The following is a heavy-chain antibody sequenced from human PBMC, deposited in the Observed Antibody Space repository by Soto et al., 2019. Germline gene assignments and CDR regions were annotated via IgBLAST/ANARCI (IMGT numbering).Heavy chain of an antibody. CDR2: ISYDGSNK. J-gene: IGHJ4*02. CDR1: GFTFSSYG. Sequence: GGSLRLSCAASGFTFSSYGMHWVRQAPGKGLEWVAVISYDGSNKYYADSVKGRFTISRDNSKNTLCLQMNSLRAEDTAVYYCAKDGGTSCCPFDYWGQGTLVTVSS. V-gene: IGHV3-30*18. D-gene: IGHD2-2*01. CDR3: AKDGGTSCCPFDY.